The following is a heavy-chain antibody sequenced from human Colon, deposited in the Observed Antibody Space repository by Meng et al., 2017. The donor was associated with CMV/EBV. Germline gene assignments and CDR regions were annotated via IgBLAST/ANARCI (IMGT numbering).Heavy chain of an antibody. CDR1: GFSISNSR. D-gene: IGHD3-3*01. J-gene: IGHJ4*02. CDR2: IRDSDGVA. V-gene: IGHV3-23*01. CDR3: TKGAIFGVTAPDY. Sequence: GGSLRLSCAASGFSISNSRMSWVRRAPGKGLEWISRIRDSDGVASYADSVRGRFTISRDISQNTLYLQMNSLKVEDTAVYYCTKGAIFGVTAPDYWGQGTLVTVSS.